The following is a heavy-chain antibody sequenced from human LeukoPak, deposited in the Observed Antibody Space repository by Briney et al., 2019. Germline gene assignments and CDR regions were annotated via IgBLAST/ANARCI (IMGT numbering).Heavy chain of an antibody. CDR1: GFTFSNYW. D-gene: IGHD3-3*01. V-gene: IGHV4-34*01. J-gene: IGHJ4*02. CDR2: INHSGST. Sequence: GSLRLSCAASGFTFSNYWMNWIRQPPGKGLEWIGEINHSGSTNYNPSLKSRVTISVDTSKNQFSLKLSSVTAADTAVYYCARVEIFGVVIHDYWGQGTLVTVSS. CDR3: ARVEIFGVVIHDY.